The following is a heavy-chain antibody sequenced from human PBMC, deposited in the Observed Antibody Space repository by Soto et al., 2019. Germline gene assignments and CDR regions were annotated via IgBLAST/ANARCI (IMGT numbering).Heavy chain of an antibody. CDR1: GFSLSTSEVG. D-gene: IGHD3-3*01. V-gene: IGHV2-5*02. CDR2: IYWDDDK. CDR3: AHSMGPRIFSV. Sequence: QITLKESGPTLVKPTQTLTLTCTFSGFSLSTSEVGVGWVRQPPGKALEWVALIYWDDDKRYSPSLKSRRTIPEAPAEDQVVLRMASLDPVDTATYYCAHSMGPRIFSVWGQGTTVTVSS. J-gene: IGHJ6*02.